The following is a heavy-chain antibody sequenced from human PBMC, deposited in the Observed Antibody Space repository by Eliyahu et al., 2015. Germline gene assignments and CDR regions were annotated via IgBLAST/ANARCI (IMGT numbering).Heavy chain of an antibody. CDR1: GYSISNGYY. J-gene: IGHJ5*02. CDR3: VRAGLDSTGPSWFDP. V-gene: IGHV4-38-2*01. D-gene: IGHD4-17*01. Sequence: QVQLQESGPRLVKPSETLSLTCDVSGYSISNGYYWGWIRQPPGKGLEWIGTFYHGGSTSSNPSLKTRVTFSVDTSKNRFFLNLTSVTAADTAVYFCVRAGLDSTGPSWFDPWGQGAPGHRLL. CDR2: FYHGGST.